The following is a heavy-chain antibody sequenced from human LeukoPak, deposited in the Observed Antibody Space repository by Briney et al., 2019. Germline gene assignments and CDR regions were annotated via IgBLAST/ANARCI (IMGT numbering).Heavy chain of an antibody. Sequence: GGSLRFSCAASGFTFSNAWMSWVRQAPGKGLEWVGHIKSKIDGETTGYAAPVKGRFTISRDDSKNMLYLQMNSLKTEDTAVYYCTTELGLSFGVRYFDHWGQGTSATVSS. D-gene: IGHD3-10*01. CDR1: GFTFSNAW. CDR3: TTELGLSFGVRYFDH. CDR2: IKSKIDGETT. V-gene: IGHV3-15*01. J-gene: IGHJ4*02.